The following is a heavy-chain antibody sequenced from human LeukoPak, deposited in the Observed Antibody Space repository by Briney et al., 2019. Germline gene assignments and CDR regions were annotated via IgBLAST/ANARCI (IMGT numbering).Heavy chain of an antibody. CDR2: IWFDGSNE. Sequence: GRSLRLSCAASGFIFSNYGMRWVRQAPGKGLERVAVIWFDGSNEDYADSVRGRFTISRDNSKNTLFLQMNSLRAEDTAVYYCAKVVPFELGFDYWGQGTLVTVSS. D-gene: IGHD3/OR15-3a*01. CDR3: AKVVPFELGFDY. CDR1: GFIFSNYG. J-gene: IGHJ4*02. V-gene: IGHV3-33*06.